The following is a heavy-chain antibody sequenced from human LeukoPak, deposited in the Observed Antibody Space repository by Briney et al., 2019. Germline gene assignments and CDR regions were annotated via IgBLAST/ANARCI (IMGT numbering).Heavy chain of an antibody. CDR3: AKSPSGGSRYYYYYMDV. CDR1: GFTFSSYA. V-gene: IGHV3-23*01. J-gene: IGHJ6*03. CDR2: ISGSGGST. D-gene: IGHD2-15*01. Sequence: PGGSLRLSCAASGFTFSSYAMSWVRQAPGKGLEWVSAISGSGGSTYYADSVKGRFTISRDNSKNTLHLQMNSLRAEDTAVYYCAKSPSGGSRYYYYYMDVWGKGTTVTVSS.